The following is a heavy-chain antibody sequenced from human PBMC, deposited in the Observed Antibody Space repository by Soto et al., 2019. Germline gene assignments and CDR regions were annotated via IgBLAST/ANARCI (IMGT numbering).Heavy chain of an antibody. CDR3: AKDHILVVPSVYDKCFDP. CDR1: GFTFSSYC. Sequence: EVQLLESGGGLVHPGESLRLSCAASGFTFSSYCMSWVRQAPGQGLEWVSTISDSGGSTFYADSVKVRFTISRDNSKNTLFLQMNSLTPEDTAVYYCAKDHILVVPSVYDKCFDPWGQGTLVTVSS. J-gene: IGHJ5*02. V-gene: IGHV3-23*01. CDR2: ISDSGGST. D-gene: IGHD2-2*01.